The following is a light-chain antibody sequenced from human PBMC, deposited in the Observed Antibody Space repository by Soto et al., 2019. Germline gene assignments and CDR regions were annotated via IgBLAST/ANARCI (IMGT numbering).Light chain of an antibody. Sequence: QSALTQPRSVSGSPGQSVTISCTGTSSDVVSYNYVSWYQQDTGKAPKLMIYDVSKRPSGVPDRFSGSKSGNTASLTISGLQAEDEADYYCAAWDDSLISRVFGGGTKLTVL. CDR1: SSDVVSYNY. CDR2: DVS. V-gene: IGLV2-11*01. CDR3: AAWDDSLISRV. J-gene: IGLJ3*02.